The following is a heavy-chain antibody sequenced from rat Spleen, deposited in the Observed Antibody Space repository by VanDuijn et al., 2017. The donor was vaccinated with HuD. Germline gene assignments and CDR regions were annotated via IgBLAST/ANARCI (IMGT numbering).Heavy chain of an antibody. Sequence: EVQLVESGGGLVQPGRSLKLSCVASGFTFNNYWMTWIRQAPGKGLEWVASITNTGGSTYYPDSVKGRFTIYRDNAKSNLYRQMTSLRDEDTATYTCRRPGYYYDGNYYYDYVMDAWGQGASVTVSS. D-gene: IGHD1-12*02. CDR2: ITNTGGST. CDR3: RRPGYYYDGNYYYDYVMDA. CDR1: GFTFNNYW. J-gene: IGHJ4*01. V-gene: IGHV5-31*01.